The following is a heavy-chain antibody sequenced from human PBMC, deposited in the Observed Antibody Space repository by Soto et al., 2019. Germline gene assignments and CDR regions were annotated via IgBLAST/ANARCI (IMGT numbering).Heavy chain of an antibody. CDR1: GFTFTSYA. V-gene: IGHV3-23*01. J-gene: IGHJ4*02. CDR2: IGGSGSST. D-gene: IGHD1-1*01. Sequence: GGSLRLSCATSGFTFTSYAMSWVRQAPGKGLEWVSGIGGSGSSTDYADSVKGRFTISRDNSKNTVNLQMNSLRVEDTAVYYCAKRWNYFDYWGQGASVTVSS. CDR3: AKRWNYFDY.